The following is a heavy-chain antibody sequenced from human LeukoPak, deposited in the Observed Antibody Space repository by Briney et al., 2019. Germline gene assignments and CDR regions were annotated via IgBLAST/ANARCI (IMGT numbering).Heavy chain of an antibody. CDR3: AKDGEIAAAGSYWYFDL. Sequence: PGGSLRLSCAASGFTFRSYDMHWVRQAPGKGLQWVAVISYDESNKYHTDSVKGRFTISRDNSKNTLYLQMNSLRAEDTAVYYCAKDGEIAAAGSYWYFDLWGRGTLVTVSS. CDR1: GFTFRSYD. CDR2: ISYDESNK. J-gene: IGHJ2*01. D-gene: IGHD6-13*01. V-gene: IGHV3-30*18.